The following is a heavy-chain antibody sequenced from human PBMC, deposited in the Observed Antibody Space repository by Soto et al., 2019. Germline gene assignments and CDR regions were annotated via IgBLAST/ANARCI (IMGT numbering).Heavy chain of an antibody. Sequence: QLQLQESGSGLVKPSQTLSLTCAVSGGSISSGDYSWSWIRQPPGKGLEWIGYIFHSGSTYYNPSLKSRVTISVDRSKNQFSLKLSSVTAADTAVYYCARDRGLEGSDWYFDLWGRGTLVTVSS. CDR1: GGSISSGDYS. V-gene: IGHV4-30-2*01. J-gene: IGHJ2*01. CDR3: ARDRGLEGSDWYFDL. D-gene: IGHD1-1*01. CDR2: IFHSGST.